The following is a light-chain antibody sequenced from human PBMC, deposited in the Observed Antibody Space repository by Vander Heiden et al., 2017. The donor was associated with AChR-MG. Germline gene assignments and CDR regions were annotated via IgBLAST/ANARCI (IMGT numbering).Light chain of an antibody. CDR1: SGYSNYK. J-gene: IGLJ1*01. CDR3: GAEHGSGSNFVYV. V-gene: IGLV9-49*01. Sequence: PVVTVPPSASSSLGAPARASSTLSSGYSNYKGDWYQQRPGKGTRFGMRVGTGGIVGSKGDGIPDRFSVLGSGLNRYLTIKNIQEEDESDYHCGAEHGSGSNFVYVFGTGTKVTVL. CDR2: VGTGGIVG.